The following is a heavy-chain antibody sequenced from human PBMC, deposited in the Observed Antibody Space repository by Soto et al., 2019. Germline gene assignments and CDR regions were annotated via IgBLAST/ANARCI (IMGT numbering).Heavy chain of an antibody. CDR2: ISYDGSNK. D-gene: IGHD6-6*01. V-gene: IGHV3-30*03. J-gene: IGHJ6*02. CDR1: GFTFSSYG. CDR3: ARQLYIAARHFEDYYYGMDV. Sequence: GGSLRLSCAASGFTFSSYGMHWVRQAPGKGLVWVAVISYDGSNKYYADSVKGRFTISRDNSKNTLYLQMNSLRAEDTAVYYCARQLYIAARHFEDYYYGMDVWGQGTTVTVSS.